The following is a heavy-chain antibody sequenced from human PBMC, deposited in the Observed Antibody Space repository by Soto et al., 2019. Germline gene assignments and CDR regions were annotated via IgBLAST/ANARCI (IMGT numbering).Heavy chain of an antibody. D-gene: IGHD2-2*01. V-gene: IGHV1-2*02. CDR3: ASGDCSSTSCPAWFDP. J-gene: IGHJ5*02. CDR1: GYTFTGYY. Sequence: GASVKVSCKASGYTFTGYYMHWVRQAPGQGLEWMGWINPNSGGTNYAQKFQGRVTMTRDTSISTAYMELSRLRSDDTAVYYCASGDCSSTSCPAWFDPWGQGTLVTVSS. CDR2: INPNSGGT.